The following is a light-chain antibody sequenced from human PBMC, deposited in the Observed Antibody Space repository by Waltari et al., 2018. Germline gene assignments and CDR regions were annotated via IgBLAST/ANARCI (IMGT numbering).Light chain of an antibody. CDR2: KES. CDR3: QSADTNFANHVV. Sequence: SYDLTQPPSVSVSPGQTARITCSGDSLPKLYSYWYQQKPGQAPVLLIYKESGRPSGIPERFSGSSSGTTATLTISGVQAEDEADYYCQSADTNFANHVVFGGGTQLTVL. J-gene: IGLJ2*01. V-gene: IGLV3-25*03. CDR1: SLPKLY.